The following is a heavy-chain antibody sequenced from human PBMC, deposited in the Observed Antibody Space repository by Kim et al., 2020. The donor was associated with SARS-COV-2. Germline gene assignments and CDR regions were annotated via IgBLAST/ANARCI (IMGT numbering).Heavy chain of an antibody. CDR2: INHSGST. J-gene: IGHJ4*02. Sequence: SETLSLTCAVYGGSFSGYYWSWIRQPPGKGLEWIGEINHSGSTNYNPSLKSRVTISVDTSKNQFSLKLSSVTAADTAVYYCARGRSSGFHYWGQGTLVT. CDR1: GGSFSGYY. CDR3: ARGRSSGFHY. D-gene: IGHD3-22*01. V-gene: IGHV4-34*01.